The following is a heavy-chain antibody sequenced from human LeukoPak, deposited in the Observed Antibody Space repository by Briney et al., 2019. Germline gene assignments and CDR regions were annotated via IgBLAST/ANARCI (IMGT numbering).Heavy chain of an antibody. J-gene: IGHJ4*02. CDR2: ISGSGGNT. CDR3: AKRRDSSDGKDFDY. CDR1: GFTFSSYA. D-gene: IGHD3-22*01. Sequence: GGSLRLSCAASGFTFSSYAMSWVRQAPGKGLEWVSAISGSGGNTDCADSVKGRFTISRDNSKNTLYLQMISLRAEDTAVYYCAKRRDSSDGKDFDYWGQGTLVTVSS. V-gene: IGHV3-23*01.